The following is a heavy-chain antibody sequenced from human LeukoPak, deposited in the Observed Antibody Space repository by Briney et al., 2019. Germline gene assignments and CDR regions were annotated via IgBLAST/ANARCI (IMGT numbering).Heavy chain of an antibody. J-gene: IGHJ4*02. V-gene: IGHV1-18*01. CDR3: ARDGQQLGPDY. Sequence: ASVTVSCKVSGYTLTELSMHWVRQAPGQRLEWMGWISAYNGNTNYAQKLQGRVTMTTDTSTSTAYMELRSLRSDDTAVYYCARDGQQLGPDYWGQGTLVTVSS. CDR2: ISAYNGNT. D-gene: IGHD6-13*01. CDR1: GYTLTELS.